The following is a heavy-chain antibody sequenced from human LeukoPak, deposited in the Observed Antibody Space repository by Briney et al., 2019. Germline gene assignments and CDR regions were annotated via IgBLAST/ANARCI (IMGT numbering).Heavy chain of an antibody. Sequence: GGSLRLSCAASGFTFSSHPMHWARQTTGKGLEWLAVISYDGKNKYYADPVNGRFTVPRDNTKNTLNLQMNSLRVDDMGVYYCVRVMTTARNFDYWGPGTLVTVSS. CDR2: ISYDGKNK. D-gene: IGHD3-16*01. CDR1: GFTFSSHP. J-gene: IGHJ4*02. V-gene: IGHV3-30*04. CDR3: VRVMTTARNFDY.